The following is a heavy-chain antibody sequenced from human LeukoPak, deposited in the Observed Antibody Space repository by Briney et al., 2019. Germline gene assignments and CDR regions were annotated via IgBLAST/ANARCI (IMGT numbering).Heavy chain of an antibody. CDR1: GFTFSCYI. Sequence: GGSLRLSCAASGFTFSCYIFNWLPQAPGKALEGVSNNDRSSGYIYYSDPVKGRFTISRDDATNSLYLQMNSLRAGDTAVYYCARVGAYYYESSGYSIDSWGQGTLVTVSS. CDR3: ARVGAYYYESSGYSIDS. V-gene: IGHV3-21*01. D-gene: IGHD3-22*01. J-gene: IGHJ4*02. CDR2: NDRSSGYI.